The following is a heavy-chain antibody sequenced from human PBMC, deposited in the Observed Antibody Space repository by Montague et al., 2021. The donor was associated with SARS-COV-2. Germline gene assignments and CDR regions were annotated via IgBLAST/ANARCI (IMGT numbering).Heavy chain of an antibody. CDR3: ARDEGIVASYYYYGMDV. Sequence: SVKVSCKASGYTFTSYGISWVQQAPGQGLEWMGWISAYNGNTNYAQKLQGRVTMTTDTSTSTTYMELRSLRSDDTAVYYCARDEGIVASYYYYGMDVWGQGTTVTVSS. J-gene: IGHJ6*02. CDR2: ISAYNGNT. V-gene: IGHV1-18*01. CDR1: GYTFTSYG. D-gene: IGHD5-12*01.